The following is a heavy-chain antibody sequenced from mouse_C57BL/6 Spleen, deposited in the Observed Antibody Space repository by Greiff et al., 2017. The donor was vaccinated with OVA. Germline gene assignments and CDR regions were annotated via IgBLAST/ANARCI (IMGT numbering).Heavy chain of an antibody. D-gene: IGHD2-4*01. V-gene: IGHV1-64*01. CDR2: IHPNGGST. Sequence: QVQLKQPGAELVKPGASVKLSCKASGYTFTSYWMHWVKQRPGQGLEWIGMIHPNGGSTKYNEKLKSKATMTVDKSSSTAYMQLSSLTSEDAAVYYCARDYADFDVWGTGTTVTVSS. CDR3: ARDYADFDV. CDR1: GYTFTSYW. J-gene: IGHJ1*03.